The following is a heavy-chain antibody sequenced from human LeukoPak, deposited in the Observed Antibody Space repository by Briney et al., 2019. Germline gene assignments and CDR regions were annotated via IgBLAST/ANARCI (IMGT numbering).Heavy chain of an antibody. Sequence: PSETLSLTCTVSGYSISSGYYWGWIRQPPGKGLEWIGSIYYSGSTYYNPSLKSRVTISVDTSKNQFSLKLSSVTAADTAVYYCARDPVAARLQPRWGQGTLVTVSS. CDR1: GYSISSGYY. CDR3: ARDPVAARLQPR. D-gene: IGHD6-6*01. V-gene: IGHV4-38-2*02. CDR2: IYYSGST. J-gene: IGHJ4*02.